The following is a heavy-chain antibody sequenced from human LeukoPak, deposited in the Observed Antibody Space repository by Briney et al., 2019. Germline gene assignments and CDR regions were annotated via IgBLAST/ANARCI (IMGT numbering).Heavy chain of an antibody. Sequence: ASVKVSCKASGGTFSSYAISWVRQAPGQGLEWMGGIIPIFGTTNYAQKFQGRVTITAGESTSTAYMELSSLRSEDTAVYYCARGSSAGYYYGMDVWGKGTTVTVSS. V-gene: IGHV1-69*13. D-gene: IGHD2-15*01. CDR3: ARGSSAGYYYGMDV. J-gene: IGHJ6*04. CDR1: GGTFSSYA. CDR2: IIPIFGTT.